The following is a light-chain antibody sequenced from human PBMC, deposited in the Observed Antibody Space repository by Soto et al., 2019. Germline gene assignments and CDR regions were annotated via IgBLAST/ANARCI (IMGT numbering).Light chain of an antibody. CDR2: GAS. V-gene: IGKV3-20*01. J-gene: IGKJ2*01. CDR1: QSISSSY. CDR3: QQYGGSPPYT. Sequence: EIVLTQSPGTLSLSPGERATLSCRASQSISSSYLAWYQQKPGQAPRLLIYGASSRATGIPDRFSGSGSGTHFTLTSSTLEPEDFAVYYCQQYGGSPPYTFGQGTKLEIK.